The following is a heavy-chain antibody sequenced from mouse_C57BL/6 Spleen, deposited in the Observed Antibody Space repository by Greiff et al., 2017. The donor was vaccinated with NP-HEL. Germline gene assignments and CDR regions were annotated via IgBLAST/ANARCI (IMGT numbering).Heavy chain of an antibody. Sequence: QVQLKQPGAELVKPGASVKMSCKASGYTFTSYWITWVKPRPGQGLEWIGDIYPGSGSTNYNEKFKSKATLTVDTSSSTAYMQLSSLTSEDSAVYYCARSIYYNFDYWGQGTTLTVSS. CDR3: ARSIYYNFDY. V-gene: IGHV1-55*01. D-gene: IGHD2-1*01. CDR2: IYPGSGST. J-gene: IGHJ2*01. CDR1: GYTFTSYW.